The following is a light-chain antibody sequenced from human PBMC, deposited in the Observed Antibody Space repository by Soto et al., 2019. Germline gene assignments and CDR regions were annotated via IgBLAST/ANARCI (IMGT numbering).Light chain of an antibody. CDR1: SSDVGGYKY. CDR3: SSYTSTSTPHVL. J-gene: IGLJ2*01. CDR2: EVS. Sequence: QSALTQPASVSGSPGQSITISCTGTSSDVGGYKYVSWYQQHPGKAPKLIIHEVSSRPSGVSDRFSGSKSGNTASLTISGLQAEDEADYYCSSYTSTSTPHVLFGGGTKLTVL. V-gene: IGLV2-14*01.